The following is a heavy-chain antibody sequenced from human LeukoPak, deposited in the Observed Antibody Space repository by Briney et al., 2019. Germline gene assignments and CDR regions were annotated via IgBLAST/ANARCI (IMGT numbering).Heavy chain of an antibody. CDR3: ARSHYYDSSGYFTYYYGLDV. CDR2: INSDGSSI. V-gene: IGHV3-74*01. CDR1: GFNFSNYW. Sequence: GGSLRLSCAAPGFNFSNYWMHWVRQGPGKGLVWVSRINSDGSSIRYADSVKGRFTISRDNAKNTVYLQMNSLRAEDTAVYYCARSHYYDSSGYFTYYYGLDVWGQGTTVTVS. J-gene: IGHJ6*02. D-gene: IGHD3-22*01.